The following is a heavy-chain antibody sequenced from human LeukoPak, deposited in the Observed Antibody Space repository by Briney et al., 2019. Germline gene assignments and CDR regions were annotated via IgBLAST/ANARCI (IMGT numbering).Heavy chain of an antibody. CDR2: ISGSGGSI. D-gene: IGHD1-1*01. CDR3: AKDLSEQLERQDSVLDY. J-gene: IGHJ4*02. V-gene: IGHV3-23*01. Sequence: GGSLRLSCAASGFTFSSYAMSWVRQAPGKGLEWVSAISGSGGSIYYADSVKGRFTISRDNSKNTLYLQMNSLRAEDTAVYYCAKDLSEQLERQDSVLDYWGQGTLVTVSS. CDR1: GFTFSSYA.